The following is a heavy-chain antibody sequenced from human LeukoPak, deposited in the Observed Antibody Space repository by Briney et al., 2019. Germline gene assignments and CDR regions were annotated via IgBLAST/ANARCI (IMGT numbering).Heavy chain of an antibody. V-gene: IGHV3-11*04. D-gene: IGHD1-14*01. CDR1: GFTFSDYY. Sequence: SGGCLRLSCAASGFTFSDYYMSWIRQAPGKGLEWVSYISSSSSTIYYADSVKGRFTISRDNAKNSLYLQMNSLRAEDTAVYYCARERPDYYYYMDVWGKGTPVSVS. CDR2: ISSSSSTI. J-gene: IGHJ6*03. CDR3: ARERPDYYYYMDV.